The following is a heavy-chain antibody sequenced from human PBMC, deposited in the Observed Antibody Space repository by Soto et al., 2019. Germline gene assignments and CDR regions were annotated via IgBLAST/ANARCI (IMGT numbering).Heavy chain of an antibody. CDR2: IYYSGST. V-gene: IGHV4-59*08. Sequence: SETLSLTCTVSGGSISSYYWSWIRQPPGKGLEWIGYIYYSGSTNYNPSLKSRVTISVDTSKNQFSLKLNSVTAADTAVYYCARGITLPTPLDYWGQGTLVTVSS. CDR1: GGSISSYY. D-gene: IGHD1-20*01. CDR3: ARGITLPTPLDY. J-gene: IGHJ4*02.